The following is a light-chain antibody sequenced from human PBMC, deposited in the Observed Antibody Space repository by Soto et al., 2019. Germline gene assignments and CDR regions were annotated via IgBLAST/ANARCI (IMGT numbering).Light chain of an antibody. CDR3: QQYCSSLWT. V-gene: IGKV3-20*01. J-gene: IGKJ1*01. CDR1: QSVRSSY. Sequence: EIVLPQSPGTLSLSPGERDTISCRASQSVRSSYLAWYQQKPGQAPRLLIYGASGRATGIPDRVSGSGSGTDFTRTISRLEPEDVAVFYCQQYCSSLWTFGQGTKVEIK. CDR2: GAS.